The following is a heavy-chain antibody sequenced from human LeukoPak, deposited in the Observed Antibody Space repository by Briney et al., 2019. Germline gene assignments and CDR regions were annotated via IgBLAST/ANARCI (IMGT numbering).Heavy chain of an antibody. V-gene: IGHV3-21*01. CDR2: ISSSSSYI. Sequence: PGGSLRLSCAASGFTFSSYSMNWVRQAPGKGLEWVSSISSSSSYIYYADSVKGRFTISRDNAKNSLYLQMNSLRAEDTAVYYCASPGGMAPFDYWGQGTLVTVSS. J-gene: IGHJ4*02. CDR3: ASPGGMAPFDY. CDR1: GFTFSSYS. D-gene: IGHD1-14*01.